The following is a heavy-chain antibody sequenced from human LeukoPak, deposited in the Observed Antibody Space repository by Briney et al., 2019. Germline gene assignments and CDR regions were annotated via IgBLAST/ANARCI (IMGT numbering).Heavy chain of an antibody. CDR2: IYYSGST. CDR3: ASLTNHPYCSSTSCYFGYYYYYYMDV. J-gene: IGHJ6*03. V-gene: IGHV4-39*07. D-gene: IGHD2-2*01. Sequence: SETLSLTCTVSGGSISSSSYYWGWIRQPPGKGLEWIGSIYYSGSTYYNPSLKSRVTISVDTSKNQFSLKLSSVTAADTAVYYCASLTNHPYCSSTSCYFGYYYYYYMDVWGKGTTVTVSS. CDR1: GGSISSSSYY.